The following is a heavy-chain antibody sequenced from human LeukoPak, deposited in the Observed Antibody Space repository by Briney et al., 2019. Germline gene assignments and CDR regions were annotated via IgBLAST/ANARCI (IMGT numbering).Heavy chain of an antibody. CDR2: IYYSGST. V-gene: IGHV4-59*01. Sequence: SETLSLTCTVSGGSISSYYWSWIRQPPGQVLEWIGYIYYSGSTNYNPSLKSRVTISVDTSKNQFSLKLSSVTAADTAVYYCARVRDYYDSSGYPHRWFDPWGQGTLVTVSS. J-gene: IGHJ5*02. CDR1: GGSISSYY. CDR3: ARVRDYYDSSGYPHRWFDP. D-gene: IGHD3-22*01.